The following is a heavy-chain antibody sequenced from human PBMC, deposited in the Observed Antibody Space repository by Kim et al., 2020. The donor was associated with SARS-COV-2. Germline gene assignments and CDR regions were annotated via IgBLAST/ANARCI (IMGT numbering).Heavy chain of an antibody. D-gene: IGHD4-4*01. CDR2: VDSSGSRT. J-gene: IGHJ4*02. V-gene: IGHV3-23*05. CDR1: GFIFSNSA. Sequence: GGSLRLSCAASGFIFSNSAMAWVRQAPGKGLEWVSTVDSSGSRTFYADSVKGRFSISRDNSKNTLCMEMTYLGAEDTALYYCAYSNANYFVHWGQGTQVT. CDR3: AYSNANYFVH.